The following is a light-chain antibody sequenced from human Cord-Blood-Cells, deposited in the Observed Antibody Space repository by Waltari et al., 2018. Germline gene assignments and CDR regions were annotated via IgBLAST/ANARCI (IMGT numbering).Light chain of an antibody. Sequence: QSVLTQPPSASGTPGQRVTLSCSGSSSTIGSNTVNWYQQLPRTAPKLLIYSNNQRPSGVPDRVSGSKSGTSASLAISGLQSEDEADYYCAAGDDSLNGWVFGGGTKLTVL. CDR3: AAGDDSLNGWV. V-gene: IGLV1-44*01. CDR1: SSTIGSNT. CDR2: SNN. J-gene: IGLJ3*02.